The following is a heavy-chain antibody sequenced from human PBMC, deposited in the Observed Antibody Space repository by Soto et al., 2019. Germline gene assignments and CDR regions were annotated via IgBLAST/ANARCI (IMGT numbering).Heavy chain of an antibody. V-gene: IGHV1-2*04. D-gene: IGHD3-9*01. J-gene: IGHJ6*02. CDR3: AREKYDILTGYPTYFYYGMNV. CDR2: INPNSGDT. Sequence: ASVKVSCKASGYTFTDYYMHWVRQAPGQGLEWMGWINPNSGDTNYAQKFQGWVSMTRDTSITTAYMELSRLKSDDTAVYYCAREKYDILTGYPTYFYYGMNVWGQGTTVTVSS. CDR1: GYTFTDYY.